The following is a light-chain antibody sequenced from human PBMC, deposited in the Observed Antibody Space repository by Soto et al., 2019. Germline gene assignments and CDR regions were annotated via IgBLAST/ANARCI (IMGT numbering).Light chain of an antibody. J-gene: IGKJ5*01. CDR3: QQYNSYSPGIT. CDR1: KNINTW. CDR2: DAS. V-gene: IGKV1-5*01. Sequence: DIQMTQSPSTLSASVGDRVTITCRASKNINTWVAWYQQKPGKAPKLLIYDASSLESGVPSRVSGSGSGTEFTLTISSLQPDDFATYYCQQYNSYSPGITFGQGTRLEIK.